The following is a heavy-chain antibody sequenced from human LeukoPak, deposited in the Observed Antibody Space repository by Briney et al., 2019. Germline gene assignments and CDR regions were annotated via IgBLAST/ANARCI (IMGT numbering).Heavy chain of an antibody. Sequence: GGSLRLSCAASGFTFSSYGMHWVRQAPGKGLEWVAVIWYDGSNKYYADSVKGRFTISRDNSKNTLYLQMNSLRAEDTAVYYCARDSHSSGWYGSDYWGQGTLVTVSS. J-gene: IGHJ4*02. CDR3: ARDSHSSGWYGSDY. CDR2: IWYDGSNK. CDR1: GFTFSSYG. D-gene: IGHD6-19*01. V-gene: IGHV3-33*01.